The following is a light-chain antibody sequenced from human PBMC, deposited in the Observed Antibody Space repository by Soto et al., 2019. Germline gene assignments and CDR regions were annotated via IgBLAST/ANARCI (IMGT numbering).Light chain of an antibody. CDR2: GIS. Sequence: PGERATLSCRTSQSVSASQLAWXQQXPXQXXRXXXCGISKRAAGIADRFTGSGSGTDFTLTIDGLEPEDFAVYYCQQYGSSPLTFGGGTKVDI. CDR1: QSVSASQ. V-gene: IGKV3-20*01. J-gene: IGKJ4*01. CDR3: QQYGSSPLT.